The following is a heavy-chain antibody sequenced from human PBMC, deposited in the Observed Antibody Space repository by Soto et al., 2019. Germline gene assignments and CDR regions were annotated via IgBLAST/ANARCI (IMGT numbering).Heavy chain of an antibody. CDR2: FSYDGRSK. CDR1: GFTFSNYG. D-gene: IGHD2-8*02. V-gene: IGHV3-30*04. J-gene: IGHJ4*02. Sequence: WGSLRLSCSASGFTFSNYGMHWCRQAPGKGLEWVAAFSYDGRSKYYAESVKGRFTISRDNSKNTLSLQMTSLRAEDTAIYYCARDASGPFDYWGQGSLVTVSS. CDR3: ARDASGPFDY.